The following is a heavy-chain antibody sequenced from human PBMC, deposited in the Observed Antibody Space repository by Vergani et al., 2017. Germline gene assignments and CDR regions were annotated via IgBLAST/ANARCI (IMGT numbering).Heavy chain of an antibody. Sequence: EVQLVESGGGLVKPGGSLRLSCAASGFTFSSYSMNWVRQAPGKGLEWVSSISSSSSYIYYADSVKGRFTISRDNAKNSLYLQMNSLRAEDTAVYYCARVKVGATSFDYWGRGTLVTVSS. CDR3: ARVKVGATSFDY. CDR1: GFTFSSYS. D-gene: IGHD1-26*01. CDR2: ISSSSSYI. V-gene: IGHV3-21*01. J-gene: IGHJ4*02.